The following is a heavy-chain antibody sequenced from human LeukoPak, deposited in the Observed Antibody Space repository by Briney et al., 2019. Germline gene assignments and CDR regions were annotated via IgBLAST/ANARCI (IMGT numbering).Heavy chain of an antibody. J-gene: IGHJ4*02. Sequence: SETLSLTCSVSGGSISSYSWTWIRQPPGKGLEWIGFIDYSGSSNYNPSLKSRVTISGDTSKNQFSLNLSSVTAADTAVYYCARGRYYGSVDYWGQGTLVTVSS. D-gene: IGHD3-10*01. V-gene: IGHV4-59*13. CDR2: IDYSGSS. CDR3: ARGRYYGSVDY. CDR1: GGSISSYS.